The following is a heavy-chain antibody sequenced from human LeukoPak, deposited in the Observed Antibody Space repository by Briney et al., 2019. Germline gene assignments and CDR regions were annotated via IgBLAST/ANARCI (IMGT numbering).Heavy chain of an antibody. CDR3: TTGLYCSSTSCYIPGVFDAFDI. V-gene: IGHV3-73*01. Sequence: GGSLRLSCAASGFTFSGSAMHWVRQASGKGLEWVGRIRSKANSYATAYAASVKGRFTISRDDSKNTAYLQMNSLKTEDTAVYYCTTGLYCSSTSCYIPGVFDAFDIWGQGTMVTVSS. CDR2: IRSKANSYAT. J-gene: IGHJ3*02. D-gene: IGHD2-2*02. CDR1: GFTFSGSA.